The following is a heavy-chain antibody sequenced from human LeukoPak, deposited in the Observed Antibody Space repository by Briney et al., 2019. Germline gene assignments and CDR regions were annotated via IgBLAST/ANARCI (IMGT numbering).Heavy chain of an antibody. CDR3: AREWATTVTTLQYHYYYYYMDV. CDR2: IYTSGST. V-gene: IGHV4-4*07. Sequence: SETLSLTCTVSGGSISSYYWSWIRQPAGKGLEWIGRIYTSGSTNYNPSLKSRVTMSVDTSKNQFSLKLSSVTAADTAVYYCAREWATTVTTLQYHYYYYYMDVWGKGTTVTVSS. J-gene: IGHJ6*03. D-gene: IGHD4-17*01. CDR1: GGSISSYY.